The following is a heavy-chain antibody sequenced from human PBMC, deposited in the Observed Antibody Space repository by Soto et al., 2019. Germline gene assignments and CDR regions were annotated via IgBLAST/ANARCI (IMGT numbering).Heavy chain of an antibody. V-gene: IGHV4-59*08. D-gene: IGHD1-26*01. Sequence: SETLSLTCTVSGGSISSYYWSWIRQPPGKGLEWIGYIYYSGSTNYNPPLKSRVTISVDTSKNQFSLKLSSVTAADTAVYYCARHEVVGATTAFDIWGQGTMVTVSS. CDR1: GGSISSYY. CDR2: IYYSGST. J-gene: IGHJ3*02. CDR3: ARHEVVGATTAFDI.